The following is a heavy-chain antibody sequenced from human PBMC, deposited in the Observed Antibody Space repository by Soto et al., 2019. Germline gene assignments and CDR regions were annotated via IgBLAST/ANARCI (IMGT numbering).Heavy chain of an antibody. CDR1: GYSFTSYW. D-gene: IGHD3-10*01. CDR3: ARRGSVAGTYWFDP. CDR2: IYPGDSDT. J-gene: IGHJ5*02. Sequence: GESLKISCKGSGYSFTSYWIGWVRQMPGKGLEWMGIIYPGDSDTVYNPSLKSRVTISVDTSKSQFSLKLSSVTAADTAVYYCARRGSVAGTYWFDPWGQGTLVTVSS. V-gene: IGHV5-51*01.